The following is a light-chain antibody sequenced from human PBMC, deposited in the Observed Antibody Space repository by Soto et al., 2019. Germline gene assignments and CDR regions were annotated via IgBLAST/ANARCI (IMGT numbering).Light chain of an antibody. CDR2: EVS. CDR3: PSYTTSTTRV. J-gene: IGLJ3*02. V-gene: IGLV2-14*01. CDR1: NNDVGGFQY. Sequence: QSALTQPASVSGSPGQSITISCIGTNNDVGGFQYVSWYQHRPGNAPKLMIYEVSNRPSGVSDRFSGSKSGNTASLTISGLQAEEEADYYCPSYTTSTTRVFGGGTKLTVL.